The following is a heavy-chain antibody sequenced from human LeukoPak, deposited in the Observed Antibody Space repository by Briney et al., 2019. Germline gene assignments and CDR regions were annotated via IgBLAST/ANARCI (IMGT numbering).Heavy chain of an antibody. CDR2: VYHGGSS. J-gene: IGHJ4*02. D-gene: IGHD6-6*01. CDR1: GYSISSGFY. Sequence: SETLSLTCTVSGYSISSGFYWGWIRPPPGKGLEWIGNVYHGGSSYYNPSLNSRVTISVDTSKNQFSLNLYSVTAADTAVYYCARRVGSSDCFDYWGQGTLVTVSS. CDR3: ARRVGSSDCFDY. V-gene: IGHV4-38-2*02.